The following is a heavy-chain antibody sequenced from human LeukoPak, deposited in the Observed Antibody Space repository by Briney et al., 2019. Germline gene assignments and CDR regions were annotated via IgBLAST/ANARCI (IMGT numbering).Heavy chain of an antibody. CDR1: GFTFRSYW. CDR3: ATGAFHI. J-gene: IGHJ3*02. V-gene: IGHV3-48*04. CDR2: ISATGSTI. Sequence: GVSLRLSCAASGFTFRSYWMSWVRQALGKGLEWVSYISATGSTIYYADSVKGRFTISRDNAKNSLYLQMNSLRAEDTAVFYCATGAFHIWGQGTMVTVSS.